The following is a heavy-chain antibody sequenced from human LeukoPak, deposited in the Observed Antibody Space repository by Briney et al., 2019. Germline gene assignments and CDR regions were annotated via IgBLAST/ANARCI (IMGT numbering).Heavy chain of an antibody. J-gene: IGHJ4*02. CDR2: INWNGGST. V-gene: IGHV3-20*04. CDR3: ARGGYSSGWFDY. Sequence: SGGSLRLSCAASGFTFDNYGMSWVRQAPGKGLEWVSGINWNGGSTGYGDSVKGRFTISRDNAKNSLYLQMNSLRAGDTALYYCARGGYSSGWFDYWGQGTLVTVSS. CDR1: GFTFDNYG. D-gene: IGHD6-19*01.